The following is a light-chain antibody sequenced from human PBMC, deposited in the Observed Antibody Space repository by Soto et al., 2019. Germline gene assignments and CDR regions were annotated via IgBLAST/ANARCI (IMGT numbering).Light chain of an antibody. Sequence: DIQLTQSPSFLSASVGDRVTITCRASQGINSFLAWYQQKPGKAPQLLIYGASTLQSGVPSRFSGSGSGTEFTLTISSLQPEAFATYYCQQVNSYPRTFGPGTKVEIK. J-gene: IGKJ1*01. CDR2: GAS. V-gene: IGKV1-9*01. CDR3: QQVNSYPRT. CDR1: QGINSF.